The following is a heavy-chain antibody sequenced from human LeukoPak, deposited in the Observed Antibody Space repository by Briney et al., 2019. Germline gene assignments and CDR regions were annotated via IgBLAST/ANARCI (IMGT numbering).Heavy chain of an antibody. CDR2: IGGSGSTI. Sequence: NPGGSLRLSCAASGFTFSDYYMSWIRQAPGKGLEWVSYIGGSGSTIYYADSVKGRFTISRDNAKNSLYLQMNSLRAEDTAVYYCARVGSSSGYYFDYWGQGTLVTVSS. CDR3: ARVGSSSGYYFDY. V-gene: IGHV3-11*01. J-gene: IGHJ4*02. CDR1: GFTFSDYY. D-gene: IGHD6-19*01.